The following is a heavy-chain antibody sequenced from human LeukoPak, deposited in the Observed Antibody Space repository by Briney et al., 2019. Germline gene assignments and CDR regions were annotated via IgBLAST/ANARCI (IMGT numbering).Heavy chain of an antibody. CDR1: GGSISSGDHY. J-gene: IGHJ6*03. CDR2: IYYSGST. CDR3: ARGVSRYSYGYYYYYYMDV. Sequence: PSETLSLTCTVSGGSISSGDHYWSWIRQPPGKGLEWIGYIYYSGSTYYNPSLKSRVTISVDTSKNQFSLKLSSVTAADTAVYYCARGVSRYSYGYYYYYYMDVWGKGTTVTVSS. D-gene: IGHD5-18*01. V-gene: IGHV4-30-4*08.